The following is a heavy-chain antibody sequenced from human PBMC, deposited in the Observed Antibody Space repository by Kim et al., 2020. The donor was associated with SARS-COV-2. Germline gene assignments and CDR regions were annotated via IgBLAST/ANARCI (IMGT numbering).Heavy chain of an antibody. Sequence: TIYYADSVKGRFTISRDNAKNSLYLQMNSLRAEDTAVYYCARGAGLRTDWGQGTLVTVSS. J-gene: IGHJ4*02. CDR3: ARGAGLRTD. D-gene: IGHD5-12*01. V-gene: IGHV3-48*03. CDR2: TI.